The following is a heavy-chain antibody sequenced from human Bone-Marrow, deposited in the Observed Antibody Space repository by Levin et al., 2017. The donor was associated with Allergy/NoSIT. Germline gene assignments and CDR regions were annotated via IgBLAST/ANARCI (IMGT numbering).Heavy chain of an antibody. J-gene: IGHJ6*02. CDR3: ASRIKAPGGLDV. D-gene: IGHD3-10*01. CDR1: GVTSNNYT. V-gene: IGHV3-21*01. CDR2: ISSSSAYI. Sequence: GGSLRLSCVVSGVTSNNYTVTWVRQPPGKGLEWVSSISSSSAYIHYADSVKGRFTVSRDNAEPSLYLQMNSLRAEDTAIYYCASRIKAPGGLDVWGQGTAVTVSS.